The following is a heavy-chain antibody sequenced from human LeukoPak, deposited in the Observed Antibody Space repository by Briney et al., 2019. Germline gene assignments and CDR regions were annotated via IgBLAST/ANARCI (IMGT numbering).Heavy chain of an antibody. D-gene: IGHD4-17*01. CDR3: ARGDGDFDY. CDR1: GGSISSYY. Sequence: SETLSLTCTVSGGSISSYYWSWIRQPPGKGLEWIGYIYYSGSTNYNPSLKSRVTISVDTSKNQFSLKLSSVTAADTAVYYCARGDGDFDYWGQGTLVTVSS. J-gene: IGHJ4*02. V-gene: IGHV4-59*01. CDR2: IYYSGST.